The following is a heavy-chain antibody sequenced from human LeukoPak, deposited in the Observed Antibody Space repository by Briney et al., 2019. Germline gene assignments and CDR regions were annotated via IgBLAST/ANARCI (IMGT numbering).Heavy chain of an antibody. CDR2: IKADGSRI. D-gene: IGHD3-3*01. J-gene: IGHJ4*02. V-gene: IGHV3-7*01. CDR1: GFTFSNYW. CDR3: ARWRGSQSEFEY. Sequence: GGSLRLSCTASGFTFSNYWMSWVRQPPGKGLEFVANIKADGSRIEYLDSVKGRFTTSRDNAKYSLYLHMISLRAEDTAVYYCARWRGSQSEFEYWGQGTLVTVAS.